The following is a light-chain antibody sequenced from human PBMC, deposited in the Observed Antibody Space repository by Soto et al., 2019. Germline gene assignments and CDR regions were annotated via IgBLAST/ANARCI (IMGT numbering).Light chain of an antibody. V-gene: IGLV2-8*01. CDR1: SSDFGGYKY. Sequence: QSALTQPPSASGSPGQSVSISGTGTSSDFGGYKYVSWYQQHPGKAPKLMIFEVNKRPSGVPDRFSGSKSGNTASLTVSGLQAEDEADYYCSSYAGINNLGVFGTGTKLTVL. CDR2: EVN. CDR3: SSYAGINNLGV. J-gene: IGLJ1*01.